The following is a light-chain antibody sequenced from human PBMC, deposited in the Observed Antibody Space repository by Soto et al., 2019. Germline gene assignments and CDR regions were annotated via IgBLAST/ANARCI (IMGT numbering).Light chain of an antibody. CDR1: QGIGSN. CDR3: QQSNSYPLT. Sequence: IQLTQSPSSLSASGGDRVTITCRASQGIGSNLAWYLQKPGEAPKLLVYGASTLQAGVPSRFSGSGSGTLFTLTITSLQPEDFATYFCQQSNSYPLTFGGGTKVEIK. J-gene: IGKJ4*02. CDR2: GAS. V-gene: IGKV1-9*01.